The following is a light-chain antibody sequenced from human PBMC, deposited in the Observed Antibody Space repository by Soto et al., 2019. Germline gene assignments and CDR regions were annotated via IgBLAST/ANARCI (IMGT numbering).Light chain of an antibody. CDR3: SSYTTSNTRQIV. J-gene: IGLJ1*01. V-gene: IGLV2-14*01. CDR1: SSDVGGYYY. CDR2: DVS. Sequence: QSVLTRPPSVSGSPGQWITISCTGTSSDVGGYYYVSWYQQHPGKAPKFMIYDVSNRPSGVSNRFSGSKSGNTASLTISGLQAEDEADYYCSSYTTSNTRQIVFGTGTKVTVL.